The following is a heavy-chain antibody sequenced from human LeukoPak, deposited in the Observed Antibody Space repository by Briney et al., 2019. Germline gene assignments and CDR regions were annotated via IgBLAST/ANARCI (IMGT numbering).Heavy chain of an antibody. Sequence: PSETLSLTCTVSGGSISSYYWSWIRQPPGKGLEWIGYIYYSGSTNYNPSLKSRVTISLDTSKSQFSLKVRYVTAADTAVYYCARGLNDSWTGENYWGQGTLVTVSS. CDR3: ARGLNDSWTGENY. CDR2: IYYSGST. CDR1: GGSISSYY. D-gene: IGHD3-3*01. V-gene: IGHV4-59*12. J-gene: IGHJ4*02.